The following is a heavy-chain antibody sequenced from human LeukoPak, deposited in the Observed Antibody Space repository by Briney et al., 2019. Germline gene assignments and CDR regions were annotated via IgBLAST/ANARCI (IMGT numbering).Heavy chain of an antibody. D-gene: IGHD3-3*01. CDR3: ARLGDFWSGSNWFDP. V-gene: IGHV4-59*01. J-gene: IGHJ5*02. CDR2: IYYSGST. Sequence: SETLSLTSSVSGGSISSYYWSWIRQPPGKGLEWIGYIYYSGSTNYNPSLKSRVTISVDTSKNQFSLKLSSVTAADTAVYYCARLGDFWSGSNWFDPWGQGTLVTVSS. CDR1: GGSISSYY.